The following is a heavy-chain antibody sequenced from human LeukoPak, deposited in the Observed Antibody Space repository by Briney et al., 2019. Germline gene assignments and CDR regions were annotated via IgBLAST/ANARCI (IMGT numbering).Heavy chain of an antibody. J-gene: IGHJ4*02. CDR2: FYSGGDR. V-gene: IGHV3-53*01. CDR3: ATRIVGVPTGDY. D-gene: IGHD1-26*01. Sequence: GGSLRLSCAASGFTVSTNYMSWVRQAPGKGLEWVSVFYSGGDRYYADSVKGRFTISRDNSKNTLYLQMNSLRAEDTAVYYCATRIVGVPTGDYWGQGTLVTVSS. CDR1: GFTVSTNY.